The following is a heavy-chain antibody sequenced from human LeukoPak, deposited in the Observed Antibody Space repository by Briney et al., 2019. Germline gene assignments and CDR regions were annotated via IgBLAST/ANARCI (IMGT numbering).Heavy chain of an antibody. CDR2: INHSGST. D-gene: IGHD3-22*01. J-gene: IGHJ4*02. Sequence: SETLSLTCAVYCGSFSGYYWSWIRQPPGKGLEWIGEINHSGSTNYNPSLKSRVTISVDTSRNQFFLRLSSVTAADTAVYYCARFSEYSHSSVHYLDYWGQGTLVSVSS. CDR3: ARFSEYSHSSVHYLDY. CDR1: CGSFSGYY. V-gene: IGHV4-34*01.